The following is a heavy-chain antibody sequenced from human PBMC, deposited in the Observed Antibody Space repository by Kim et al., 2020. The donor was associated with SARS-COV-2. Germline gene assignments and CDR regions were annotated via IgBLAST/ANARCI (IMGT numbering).Heavy chain of an antibody. J-gene: IGHJ6*02. Sequence: GESLKISCKGSEYSFASYYISWVRQTPEKGLEWMGKIDVSDSDTNYSPSLQGHVTITVDKSASSAYLQWGSLKASDTAIYYCARHGFYYGMDVWGQGTTVSVPS. CDR1: EYSFASYY. CDR3: ARHGFYYGMDV. D-gene: IGHD5-12*01. V-gene: IGHV5-10-1*01. CDR2: IDVSDSDT.